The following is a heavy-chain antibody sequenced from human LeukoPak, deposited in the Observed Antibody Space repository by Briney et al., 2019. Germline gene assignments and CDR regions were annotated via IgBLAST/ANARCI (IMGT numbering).Heavy chain of an antibody. CDR2: INPNSGGT. Sequence: GASVKVSCKASGYTFTGYYMHWVRQAPGQGVEWMGWINPNSGGTNYAQKFQGRVTMTRDTSISTAYMELSRLKSDDTAVYYCARASYGSGSDYWGQGTLVTVSS. CDR1: GYTFTGYY. J-gene: IGHJ4*02. V-gene: IGHV1-2*02. D-gene: IGHD3-10*01. CDR3: ARASYGSGSDY.